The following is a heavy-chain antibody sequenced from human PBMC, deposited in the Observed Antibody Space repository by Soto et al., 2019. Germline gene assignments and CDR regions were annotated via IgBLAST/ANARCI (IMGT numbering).Heavy chain of an antibody. D-gene: IGHD2-21*02. CDR1: GGSISSYY. Sequence: KTSETLSLTCTVSGGSISSYYWSWIRQPPGKGLEWIAYIYYSGSTNYNPSLKSRVTISVDTSKNQFTLKLSSVTAADTAVYYCARGMWDYCGGDCYSIDCWGQGTLVTVSS. CDR2: IYYSGST. CDR3: ARGMWDYCGGDCYSIDC. V-gene: IGHV4-59*01. J-gene: IGHJ4*02.